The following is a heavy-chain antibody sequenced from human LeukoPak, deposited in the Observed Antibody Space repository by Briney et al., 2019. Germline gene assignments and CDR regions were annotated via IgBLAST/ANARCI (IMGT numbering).Heavy chain of an antibody. J-gene: IGHJ3*02. CDR1: GYTFTSYD. CDR3: ARASPSEQRPYYDYVWGSYRPDDAFDI. V-gene: IGHV1-8*01. Sequence: ASVKVSCKASGYTFTSYDINWVRQATGQGPEWMGWMNLNSGNTGYAQKFQGRVTMTRNTSTSTAYMELRSMRTEDTAVYYCARASPSEQRPYYDYVWGSYRPDDAFDIWGQGTMVTVSS. CDR2: MNLNSGNT. D-gene: IGHD3-16*02.